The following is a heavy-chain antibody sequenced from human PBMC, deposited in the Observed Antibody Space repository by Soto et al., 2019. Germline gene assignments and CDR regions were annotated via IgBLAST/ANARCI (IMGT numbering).Heavy chain of an antibody. J-gene: IGHJ4*02. Sequence: EVQLLESGGGLVLPGGSLRLSCAASGFTFNNYAMNWVRQAPGKGLEWVSEISGSGDSTFFTDSVKGRFTISRDNSKNTLYLQMHSLRAEDTAMYYCANRDRQVSATPFFDHWGPGTLVSVSS. V-gene: IGHV3-23*01. D-gene: IGHD2-15*01. CDR2: ISGSGDST. CDR3: ANRDRQVSATPFFDH. CDR1: GFTFNNYA.